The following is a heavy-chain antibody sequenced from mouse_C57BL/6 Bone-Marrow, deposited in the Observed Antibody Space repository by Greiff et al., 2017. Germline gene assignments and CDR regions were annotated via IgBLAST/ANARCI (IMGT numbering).Heavy chain of an antibody. J-gene: IGHJ3*01. CDR3: ARPYYDYDETWFAY. CDR2: INPNNGGT. CDR1: GYTFTDYN. Sequence: EVKLQESGPELVKPGASVKIPCKASGYTFTDYNMDWVKQSHGKSLEWIGDINPNNGGTIYNQKFKGKATLTVDKSSSTAYMALRSLTSEDTAVYYCARPYYDYDETWFAYWGQGTLVTVSA. D-gene: IGHD2-4*01. V-gene: IGHV1-18*01.